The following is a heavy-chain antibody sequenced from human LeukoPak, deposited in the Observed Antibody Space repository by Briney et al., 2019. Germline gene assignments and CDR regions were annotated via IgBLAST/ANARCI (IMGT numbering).Heavy chain of an antibody. V-gene: IGHV3-33*01. Sequence: GRSLRLSCAASGFTFSSYGMHWVRQAPGKGLEWVAVIWYDGSNKYYADSVKGRFTISRDNSKNTLYLQMNSLRAEDTAVYYCARAHYSDSSGYYYVWPANFDYWGQGTLVNVSS. J-gene: IGHJ4*02. CDR1: GFTFSSYG. CDR2: IWYDGSNK. CDR3: ARAHYSDSSGYYYVWPANFDY. D-gene: IGHD3-22*01.